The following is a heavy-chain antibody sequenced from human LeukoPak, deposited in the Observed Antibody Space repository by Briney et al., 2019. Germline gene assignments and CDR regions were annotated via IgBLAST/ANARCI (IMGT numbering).Heavy chain of an antibody. V-gene: IGHV1-69*05. CDR1: GGTFSSYA. CDR2: IIPIFGTA. CDR3: ARVKMDDSSGYWGFDY. D-gene: IGHD3-22*01. J-gene: IGHJ4*02. Sequence: SVKVSCKASGGTFSSYAISWVRQAPGQGLEWMGRIIPIFGTANYAQKFQGRVTITTDESTSTAYMELRGLKSEDTAVYYCARVKMDDSSGYWGFDYWGQGTLVTVSS.